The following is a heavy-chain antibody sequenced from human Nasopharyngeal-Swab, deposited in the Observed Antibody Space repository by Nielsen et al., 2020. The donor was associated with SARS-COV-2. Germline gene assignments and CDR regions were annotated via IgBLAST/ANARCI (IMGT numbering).Heavy chain of an antibody. CDR2: VSYDRADK. J-gene: IGHJ4*02. D-gene: IGHD1-26*01. CDR1: GFTFSAHG. CDR3: ARGNGSPTYFEY. V-gene: IGHV3-30*03. Sequence: GESLKISCAASGFTFSAHGMHWVRQAPGKGLEWVAFVSYDRADKYYADSVKGRFTISRDNSRNTEYLQINSLRAEDTAVYFCARGNGSPTYFEYWGQGTLVTVSS.